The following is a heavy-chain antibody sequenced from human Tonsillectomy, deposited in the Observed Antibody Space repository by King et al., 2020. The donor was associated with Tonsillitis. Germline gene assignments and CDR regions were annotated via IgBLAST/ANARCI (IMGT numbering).Heavy chain of an antibody. V-gene: IGHV3-7*01. J-gene: IGHJ3*02. CDR2: INRDGRQK. D-gene: IGHD3-10*01. CDR3: ARDSSPSASGIYYDVFDI. CDR1: GFTFSGFW. Sequence: VQLVESGGGLVQPGGSLRLSCAVSGFTFSGFWMTWVRQAPGKGLEWVANINRDGRQKNYLDSVEGRFTVSRDNAKNSLYLQMNSLGAEDTALYYCARDSSPSASGIYYDVFDIWGQGTMVTVSS.